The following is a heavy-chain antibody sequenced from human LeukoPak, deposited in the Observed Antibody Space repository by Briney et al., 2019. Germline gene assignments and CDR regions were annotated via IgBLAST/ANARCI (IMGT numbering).Heavy chain of an antibody. J-gene: IGHJ4*02. CDR1: GFTFSSYS. V-gene: IGHV3-30*03. CDR3: AGSWFYRDYFEY. Sequence: GGSLRLSCAASGFTFSSYSMNWVRQAPGKGLEWVAVLSYDGSNEYYADSVKGRFTISRDNSKNTLYLQMNSLRVEDTAVYYCAGSWFYRDYFEYWGQGTLVTVSS. D-gene: IGHD3-10*01. CDR2: LSYDGSNE.